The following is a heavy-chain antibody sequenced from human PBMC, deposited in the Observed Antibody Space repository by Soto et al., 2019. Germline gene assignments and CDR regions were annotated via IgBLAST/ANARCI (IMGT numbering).Heavy chain of an antibody. CDR1: GYTFTSYG. CDR2: ISTYKGNT. J-gene: IGHJ4*02. Sequence: ASVKVSCKASGYTFTSYGMSWVRQAPGQGLEWMGWISTYKGNTNYAQELQGRVTMTTDTSTSTAYMELRSLRSDDTAVYYCAAWSGRDPYYFDVWGQGTLVTVSS. CDR3: AAWSGRDPYYFDV. D-gene: IGHD1-1*01. V-gene: IGHV1-18*01.